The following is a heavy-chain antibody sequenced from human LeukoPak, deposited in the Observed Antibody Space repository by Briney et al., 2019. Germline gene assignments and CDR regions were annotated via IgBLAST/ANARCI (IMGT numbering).Heavy chain of an antibody. D-gene: IGHD2-15*01. Sequence: GGSLRLSCAASGFTFNFYWMGWVRQAPGKGLEWVANINQDGNKNYYLDSVKGRFTISRDNAKNSLYLQMNSLRAEDTAVYYCARDYTYSTGGTYYDRFDYWGQGTLVTVSS. V-gene: IGHV3-7*01. CDR3: ARDYTYSTGGTYYDRFDY. CDR2: INQDGNKN. CDR1: GFTFNFYW. J-gene: IGHJ4*02.